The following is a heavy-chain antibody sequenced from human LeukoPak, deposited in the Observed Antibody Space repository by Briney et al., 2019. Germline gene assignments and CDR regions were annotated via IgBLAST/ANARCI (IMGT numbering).Heavy chain of an antibody. CDR3: ARHEHSSFYGMDV. Sequence: PGESLKISCKGSGYSFTGYWISWVRQMPGKGLEWMGIIYPGDSDTRYSPSFQGQVTISADKSISTAYLQWSSLKASDTAMYYCARHEHSSFYGMDVWGQGTTVTVSS. CDR2: IYPGDSDT. V-gene: IGHV5-51*01. J-gene: IGHJ6*02. CDR1: GYSFTGYW. D-gene: IGHD5-18*01.